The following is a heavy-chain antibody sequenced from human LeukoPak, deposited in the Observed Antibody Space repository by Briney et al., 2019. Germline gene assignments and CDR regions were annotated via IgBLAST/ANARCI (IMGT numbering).Heavy chain of an antibody. V-gene: IGHV3-49*04. CDR2: IRSKPCGGTT. CDR3: TSGSASGTGSGY. Sequence: GGSLRLSCTTSGFIFGDYVMSWVRQAPGKGLEWVGFIRSKPCGGTTEYAASVKGRFTISRDDSKSIAYLQMNSLKTEDTAVYYCTSGSASGTGSGYWGQGTLVTVSS. D-gene: IGHD6-13*01. CDR1: GFIFGDYV. J-gene: IGHJ4*02.